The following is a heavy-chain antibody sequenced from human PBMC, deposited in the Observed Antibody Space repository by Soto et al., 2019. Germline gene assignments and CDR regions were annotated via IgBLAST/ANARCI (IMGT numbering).Heavy chain of an antibody. CDR3: ARRIVRYDFWSGYLGNFDY. V-gene: IGHV4-59*01. CDR1: GDSIDSYY. Sequence: SVTLPLTCTVSGDSIDSYYWNWIRQPPGKRLEWIGYIYYSGSTNYNPSLKSRVTISVDTSKNQFSLKLSSVTAADTAVYYCARRIVRYDFWSGYLGNFDYWGQRTLVTVSS. CDR2: IYYSGST. J-gene: IGHJ4*02. D-gene: IGHD3-3*01.